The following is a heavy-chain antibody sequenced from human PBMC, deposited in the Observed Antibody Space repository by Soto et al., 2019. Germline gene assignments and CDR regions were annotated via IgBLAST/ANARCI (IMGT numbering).Heavy chain of an antibody. J-gene: IGHJ4*02. V-gene: IGHV4-59*08. CDR1: GGSINSYY. Sequence: PSETLSLTCTVSGGSINSYYWSWIRQPPGKGLEWIGYIYYSGSTNYNPSLKSRVTISVDTSKNQFSLKLSSVTAADTAVYYCARQYSSGWYFDYWGQGTLVTVSS. CDR3: ARQYSSGWYFDY. CDR2: IYYSGST. D-gene: IGHD6-19*01.